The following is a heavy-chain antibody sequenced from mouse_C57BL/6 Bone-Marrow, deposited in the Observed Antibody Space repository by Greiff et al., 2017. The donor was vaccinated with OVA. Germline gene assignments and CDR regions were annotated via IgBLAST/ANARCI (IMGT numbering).Heavy chain of an antibody. Sequence: EVQLQQSGAELVRPGASVKLSCTASGFNIKDDYMHWVKQRPEQGLEWIGWIDPENGDTEYASKFQGKATITADTSANTAYLQLSSLTSEDTAVYYCTTLVWLRYFDVWGTGTTVTVSS. CDR2: IDPENGDT. V-gene: IGHV14-4*01. D-gene: IGHD2-2*01. J-gene: IGHJ1*03. CDR3: TTLVWLRYFDV. CDR1: GFNIKDDY.